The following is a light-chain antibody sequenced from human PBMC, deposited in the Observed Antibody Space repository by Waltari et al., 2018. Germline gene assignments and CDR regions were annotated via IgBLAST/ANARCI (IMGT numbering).Light chain of an antibody. CDR3: QQHDNLPPT. CDR2: DAS. V-gene: IGKV1-33*01. CDR1: QDISMY. J-gene: IGKJ4*01. Sequence: DIQMTQSPSSLSAFVGDRVTISCQASQDISMYLNWYQQKPGKAPKLLIYDASNLETGVPSRFSGSGSGTDFSLTISSLQPEDSATYYCQQHDNLPPTFGGGTKVEIK.